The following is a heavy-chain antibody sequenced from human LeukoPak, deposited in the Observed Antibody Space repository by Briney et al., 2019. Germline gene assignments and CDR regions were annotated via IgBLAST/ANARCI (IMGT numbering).Heavy chain of an antibody. CDR3: ARDAYSGSYLDY. Sequence: GRSLRLSCAASGFTFSSYAMHWVRQAPGKGLEWVAVISYDGSNKYYADSVKGRFTISRDNSKNTPYLQMNSLRAEDTAVYYCARDAYSGSYLDYWGQGTLVTVSS. D-gene: IGHD1-26*01. CDR2: ISYDGSNK. CDR1: GFTFSSYA. J-gene: IGHJ4*02. V-gene: IGHV3-30-3*01.